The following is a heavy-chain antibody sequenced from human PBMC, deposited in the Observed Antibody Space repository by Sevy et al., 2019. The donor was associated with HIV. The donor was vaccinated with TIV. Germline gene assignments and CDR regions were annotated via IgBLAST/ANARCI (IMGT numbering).Heavy chain of an antibody. CDR3: AVYDSSGYYPLPAEYFQH. CDR1: GGSISSSSYY. D-gene: IGHD3-22*01. V-gene: IGHV4-39*01. CDR2: IYYSGST. J-gene: IGHJ1*01. Sequence: SETLSLTCTVSGGSISSSSYYWGWIRQPPGKGLEWIGGIYYSGSTYYNPSLKSRVTISVDTSKNQSSLKLSSVTAADSAVYYGAVYDSSGYYPLPAEYFQHWGQGTLVTVSS.